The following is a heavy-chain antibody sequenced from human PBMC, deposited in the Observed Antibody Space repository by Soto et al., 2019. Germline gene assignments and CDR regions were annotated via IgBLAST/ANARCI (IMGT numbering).Heavy chain of an antibody. CDR3: AHGSCTSAACYPNPYLDY. V-gene: IGHV2-5*02. CDR1: GFSLSTSAEG. CDR2: IYWDGDE. Sequence: QITLKESGPTLVKPTQTLTLTCTFSGFSLSTSAEGVGWIRQPPGKALEWLALIYWDGDERYSPSLKSRLTISKDSSKNRVVLTMTNMDPADTATYSCAHGSCTSAACYPNPYLDYWGQGILVTVSS. J-gene: IGHJ4*02. D-gene: IGHD2-2*01.